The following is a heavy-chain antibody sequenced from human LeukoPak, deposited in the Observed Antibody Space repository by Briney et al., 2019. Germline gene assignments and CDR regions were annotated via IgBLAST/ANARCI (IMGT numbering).Heavy chain of an antibody. D-gene: IGHD7-27*01. J-gene: IGHJ4*02. CDR3: AKGTPDYWGYFDY. V-gene: IGHV3-30*18. Sequence: GGSLRLSCAASGFTFSSYGMHWVRQAPGKGVEGVAVISYDGSNKYYADSVKGRFTISRDNSKNTLYLQMNSLRAEDTAVYYCAKGTPDYWGYFDYWGQGTLVTVSS. CDR1: GFTFSSYG. CDR2: ISYDGSNK.